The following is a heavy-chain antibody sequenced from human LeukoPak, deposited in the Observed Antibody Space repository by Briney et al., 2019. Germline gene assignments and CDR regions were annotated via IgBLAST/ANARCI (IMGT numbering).Heavy chain of an antibody. CDR3: ARDLAYCGGDCYTYYYYGMDV. V-gene: IGHV7-4-1*02. D-gene: IGHD2-21*02. CDR2: INTNTGNP. J-gene: IGHJ6*04. CDR1: GYTFTSYA. Sequence: ASVKVSCKASGYTFTSYAMNWVRQAPGQGLEWMGWINTNTGNPTYAQGFTGRFVFSLDTSVSTAYLQISSLKAEDTAVYYCARDLAYCGGDCYTYYYYGMDVWGKGTTVTVSS.